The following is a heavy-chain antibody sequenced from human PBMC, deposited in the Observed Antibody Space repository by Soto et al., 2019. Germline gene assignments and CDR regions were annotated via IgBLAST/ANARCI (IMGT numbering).Heavy chain of an antibody. CDR3: AKDGDIAAAGYYFDY. V-gene: IGHV3-30*18. J-gene: IGHJ4*02. D-gene: IGHD6-13*01. CDR2: VSYDGNDK. CDR1: GFTFSRYG. Sequence: GGSLRLSCAASGFTFSRYGMHWVRQAPGKGLEWVAVVSYDGNDKHYEDSVKGRFTISRDNSKNTLSLQMNSLRAEDTAVYYCAKDGDIAAAGYYFDYWGQGTLVTVSS.